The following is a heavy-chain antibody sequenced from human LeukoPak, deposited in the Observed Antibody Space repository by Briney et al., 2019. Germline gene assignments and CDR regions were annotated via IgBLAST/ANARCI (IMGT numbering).Heavy chain of an antibody. D-gene: IGHD3-22*01. Sequence: GGSLRLSCAASGFTFSSYSIDWVRQAPGKGREWLSYISSSSSTIYFADSVKGRFTISRDNAKNSAYLHMNSLRAEDTAVYYCARVWSSGYTKDYWGQGTLVTVS. CDR3: ARVWSSGYTKDY. V-gene: IGHV3-48*04. J-gene: IGHJ4*02. CDR1: GFTFSSYS. CDR2: ISSSSSTI.